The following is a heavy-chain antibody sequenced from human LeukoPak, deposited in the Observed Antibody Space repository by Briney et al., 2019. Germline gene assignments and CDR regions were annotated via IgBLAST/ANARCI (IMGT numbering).Heavy chain of an antibody. J-gene: IGHJ4*02. CDR3: AKQLGYCSDGSCYFPY. CDR2: ISNNGGYT. Sequence: HPGGSLRLSCAASGLTFSRYAMTWVRQAPGKGLEWVSAISNNGGYTYYADSVQGRFTISRDNSKSTLCLQMNSLRAEDTAVYYCAKQLGYCSDGSCYFPYWGQGTLVTVSS. CDR1: GLTFSRYA. V-gene: IGHV3-23*01. D-gene: IGHD2-15*01.